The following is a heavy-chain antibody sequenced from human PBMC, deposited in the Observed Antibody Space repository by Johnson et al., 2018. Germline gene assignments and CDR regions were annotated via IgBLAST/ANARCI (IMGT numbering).Heavy chain of an antibody. D-gene: IGHD5-12*01. CDR2: IKSDGSSI. CDR1: GFTFSSYW. CDR3: ARGLRGFYGKDG. V-gene: IGHV3-74*01. J-gene: IGHJ6*02. Sequence: VQLQESGGGLVQPGGSLRLSCAASGFTFSSYWMHWVRQAPGKGLVGVSRIKSDGSSITYADSVLGRFTISRDNDKNTLYLQMNSLRAEDTAVYYCARGLRGFYGKDGWGQGTTVTVSS.